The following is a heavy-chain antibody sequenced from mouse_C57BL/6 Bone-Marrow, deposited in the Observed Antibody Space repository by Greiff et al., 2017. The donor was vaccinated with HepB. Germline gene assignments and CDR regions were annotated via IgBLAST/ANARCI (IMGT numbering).Heavy chain of an antibody. J-gene: IGHJ2*01. D-gene: IGHD2-2*01. CDR3: ARLPYGFYFDY. CDR1: GFTFSDYY. Sequence: EVHLVESGGGLVQPGGSLKLSCAASGFTFSDYYMYWVRPTPEKRLEWVAYISNGGGSTYYPDTVKGRFTISRDNAKNTLYLQMSRLKSEDTAMYYCARLPYGFYFDYWGQGTTLTVSS. CDR2: ISNGGGST. V-gene: IGHV5-12*01.